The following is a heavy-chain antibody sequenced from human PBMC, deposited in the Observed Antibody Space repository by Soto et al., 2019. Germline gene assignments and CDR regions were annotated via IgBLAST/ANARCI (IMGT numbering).Heavy chain of an antibody. D-gene: IGHD2-8*01. CDR3: AREGERENGNNAF. CDR1: GFTVSSNY. V-gene: IGHV3-53*01. Sequence: GGSLRLSCAASGFTVSSNYMSWVRQAPGKGLEWVSVIYSGGSRYYADSVKFRFSISKDNTKNTLHFQMDSLDDEDTAWYYCAREGERENGNNAFWVQGTVVTVSS. J-gene: IGHJ4*02. CDR2: IYSGGSR.